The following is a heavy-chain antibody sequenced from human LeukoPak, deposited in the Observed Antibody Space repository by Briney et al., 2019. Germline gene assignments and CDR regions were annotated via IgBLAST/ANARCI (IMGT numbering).Heavy chain of an antibody. CDR2: ISTYNGNT. CDR1: GYIFTNYA. V-gene: IGHV1-18*01. D-gene: IGHD3-16*02. CDR3: ARADTVRLGELSHFDY. Sequence: ASVKVSCKASGYIFTNYAISWVRQAPGQGLEWMGWISTYNGNTKNAQKLQGRVTMTTDTSTSTAYMDLRTLRSDDTAVYYCARADTVRLGELSHFDYWGQGTLVTVSS. J-gene: IGHJ4*02.